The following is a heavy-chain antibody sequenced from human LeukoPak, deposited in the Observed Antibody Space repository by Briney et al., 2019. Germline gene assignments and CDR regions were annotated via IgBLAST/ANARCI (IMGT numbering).Heavy chain of an antibody. CDR2: ISSNGGST. CDR1: GFTFSSYA. D-gene: IGHD2/OR15-2a*01. CDR3: ARAKISRYYYYYMDV. Sequence: QAGGSLRLSCAASGFTFSSYAMHWVRQAPGKGLEYVSAISSNGGSTYYANSVKGRFTISRDNSKNTLYLQMGSLRAEDMAVYYCARAKISRYYYYYMDVWGKGTTVTISS. J-gene: IGHJ6*03. V-gene: IGHV3-64*01.